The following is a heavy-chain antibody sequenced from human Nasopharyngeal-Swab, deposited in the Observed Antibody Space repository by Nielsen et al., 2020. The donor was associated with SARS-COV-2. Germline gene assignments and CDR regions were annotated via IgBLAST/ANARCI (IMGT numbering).Heavy chain of an antibody. CDR2: IYSGGST. D-gene: IGHD4-23*01. Sequence: GESLKISCAASGFTVSSNYMSWVRQAPGKGLEWVSVIYSGGSTYYADSVKGRFTISRDNSKNTLYLQMNSLRAEDTAVYYCASPKTFYGGNTGVDRAFDIWGQGTMVTVSS. CDR3: ASPKTFYGGNTGVDRAFDI. V-gene: IGHV3-66*01. J-gene: IGHJ3*02. CDR1: GFTVSSNY.